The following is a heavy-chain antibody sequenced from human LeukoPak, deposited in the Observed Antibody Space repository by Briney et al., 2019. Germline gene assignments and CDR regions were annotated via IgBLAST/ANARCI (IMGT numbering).Heavy chain of an antibody. CDR2: INPSATSA. CDR3: AKEKQTTANFDY. Sequence: ASVKVSCKASGYSFTNYYTHWVRQAPGQGLEWMGVINPSATSATYTQKFQGRVTMTGDTSTTTVYMELSSLTSDDTAVYYCAKEKQTTANFDYWGQGTLVTVSS. V-gene: IGHV1-46*01. D-gene: IGHD4-17*01. CDR1: GYSFTNYY. J-gene: IGHJ4*02.